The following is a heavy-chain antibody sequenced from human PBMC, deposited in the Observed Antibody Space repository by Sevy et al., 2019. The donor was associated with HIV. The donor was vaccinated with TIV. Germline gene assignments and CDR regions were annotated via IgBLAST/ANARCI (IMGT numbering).Heavy chain of an antibody. CDR1: GFTFSDYY. D-gene: IGHD6-19*01. CDR2: ISSCGSTI. J-gene: IGHJ4*02. CDR3: ASSSGWYYFDY. Sequence: GGSLRLSCAASGFTFSDYYMSWIRQAPGKGLEWVSYISSCGSTIYYADSLKGRFTISRDNAKNALYLQMNGLRAEDTAVYYCASSSGWYYFDYWGQGTLVTVSS. V-gene: IGHV3-11*01.